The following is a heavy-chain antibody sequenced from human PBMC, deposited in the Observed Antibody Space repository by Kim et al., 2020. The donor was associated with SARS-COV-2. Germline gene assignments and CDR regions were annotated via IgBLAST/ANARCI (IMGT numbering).Heavy chain of an antibody. CDR3: ARDIGRLAGSYYYYYYGMDV. CDR1: GYTFTGYY. J-gene: IGHJ6*02. D-gene: IGHD1-26*01. CDR2: INPNSGGT. Sequence: ASVKVSCKASGYTFTGYYMHWVRQAPGQGLEWMGRINPNSGGTNYAQKFQGRVTMTRDTSISTAYMELSRLRSDDTAVYYCARDIGRLAGSYYYYYYGMDVWGQGTTVTVSS. V-gene: IGHV1-2*06.